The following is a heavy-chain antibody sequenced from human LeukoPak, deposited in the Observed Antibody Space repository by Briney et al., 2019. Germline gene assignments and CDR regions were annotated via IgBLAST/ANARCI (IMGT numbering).Heavy chain of an antibody. CDR1: GGSISSYY. D-gene: IGHD5-24*01. Sequence: SETLSLTCTVSGGSISSYYWSWIRQPPGKGLEWIGYIYYSGSTNYNPSLKSRVTISVDTSKNQFSLKLSSVTAADTAVYYCARHLDMATIYFDYWGQGTLVTVSS. J-gene: IGHJ4*02. CDR3: ARHLDMATIYFDY. CDR2: IYYSGST. V-gene: IGHV4-59*08.